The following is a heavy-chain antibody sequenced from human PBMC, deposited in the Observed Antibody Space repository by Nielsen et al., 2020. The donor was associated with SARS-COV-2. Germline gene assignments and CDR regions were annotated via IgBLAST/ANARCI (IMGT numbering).Heavy chain of an antibody. Sequence: GGSLRLSCAASGFTFSSYSMNWVRQAPGKGLEWASYISSSSSTIYYADSVKGRFTISRDNAKNSLYLQMNSLRAEDTAVYYCARGDYDFWSGYLFDYWGQGTLVTVSS. CDR1: GFTFSSYS. V-gene: IGHV3-48*01. CDR3: ARGDYDFWSGYLFDY. J-gene: IGHJ4*02. CDR2: ISSSSSTI. D-gene: IGHD3-3*01.